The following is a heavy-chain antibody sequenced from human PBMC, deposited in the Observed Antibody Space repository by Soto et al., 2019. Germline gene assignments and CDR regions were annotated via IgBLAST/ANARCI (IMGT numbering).Heavy chain of an antibody. Sequence: QVQLVQSGAEVKKPGASVKVSCKASGYTFTNSDINWVRQAPGQGLEWMGWMNPDSGHAAYAQKFQGRVTLTTSTSTSTVYMEMRSLGSEDTAVYYCARRAHCSGGICYYGLDNWGQGTLVTFSS. CDR3: ARRAHCSGGICYYGLDN. J-gene: IGHJ4*02. V-gene: IGHV1-8*01. CDR2: MNPDSGHA. D-gene: IGHD2-15*01. CDR1: GYTFTNSD.